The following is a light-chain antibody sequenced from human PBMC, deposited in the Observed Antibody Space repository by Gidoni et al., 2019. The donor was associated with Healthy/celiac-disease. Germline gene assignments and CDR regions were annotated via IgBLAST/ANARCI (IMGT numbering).Light chain of an antibody. Sequence: QSALTQPAAVSGSPGQSITISCTGTSSDVGGYNYVSWYQQHPGNAPKLMIYDVSNRPPGVSTRFSGSKSGNTASLTISGLQAEDEADYYCSSYTSSSTFYVFGTGTKVTVL. CDR3: SSYTSSSTFYV. CDR2: DVS. V-gene: IGLV2-14*01. J-gene: IGLJ1*01. CDR1: SSDVGGYNY.